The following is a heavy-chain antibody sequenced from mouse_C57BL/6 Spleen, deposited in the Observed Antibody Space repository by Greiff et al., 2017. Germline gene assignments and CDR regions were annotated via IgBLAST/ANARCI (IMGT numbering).Heavy chain of an antibody. CDR3: ARGIYYDYDVGFDY. CDR1: GYTFTTYP. V-gene: IGHV1-47*01. CDR2: FHPYNDDT. Sequence: QVHVKQSGAELVKPGASVKMSCKASGYTFTTYPIEWMKQNHGKSLEWIGNFHPYNDDTKYNEKFKGKATLTVEKSSSTVYLELSRLTSDDSAVYYCARGIYYDYDVGFDYWGQGTTLTVSS. D-gene: IGHD2-4*01. J-gene: IGHJ2*01.